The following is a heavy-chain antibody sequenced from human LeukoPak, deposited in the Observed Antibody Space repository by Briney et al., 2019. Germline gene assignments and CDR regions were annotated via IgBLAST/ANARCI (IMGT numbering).Heavy chain of an antibody. CDR3: AKTGRPNNSGWYRWFDP. J-gene: IGHJ5*02. V-gene: IGHV4-4*09. Sequence: PSETLSLTCTVSGDSISTYYWSWIRQPPGKGLEWIGCICNSGGTNYNPSLKSRVTISVDTSENQFSLNLSSVTAADTAVYYCAKTGRPNNSGWYRWFDPWGQGTLVTVSS. CDR1: GDSISTYY. D-gene: IGHD6-19*01. CDR2: ICNSGGT.